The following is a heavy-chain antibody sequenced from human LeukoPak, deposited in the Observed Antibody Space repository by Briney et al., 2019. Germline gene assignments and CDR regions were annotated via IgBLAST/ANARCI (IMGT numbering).Heavy chain of an antibody. CDR1: VGTFSSYA. V-gene: IGHV1-69*01. D-gene: IGHD3-9*01. J-gene: IGHJ4*02. CDR3: ARSMTSYVFDY. Sequence: SVKVSYKGCVGTFSSYALPWMQQAPAKGLEWIGWIIPIFGTTNYAQNFQGRVTITADESTRTAYMELSSLRSGDTAVYYCARSMTSYVFDYWGQGTLVTVSS. CDR2: IIPIFGTT.